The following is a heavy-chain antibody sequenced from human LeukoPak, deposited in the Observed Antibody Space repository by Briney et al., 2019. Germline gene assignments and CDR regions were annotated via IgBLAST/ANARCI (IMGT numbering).Heavy chain of an antibody. V-gene: IGHV3-66*02. Sequence: GGSLRLSCAASGFTVGSNYMNWVRQAPGKGLEWVSILFGSGRTYYADSVKGRFTISRDNSKNTLFLQMNNMRTEDTAIYYCVRVRSSSWYFDLWGQGTLVTVSS. J-gene: IGHJ4*02. CDR3: VRVRSSSWYFDL. CDR1: GFTVGSNY. CDR2: LFGSGRT. D-gene: IGHD6-13*01.